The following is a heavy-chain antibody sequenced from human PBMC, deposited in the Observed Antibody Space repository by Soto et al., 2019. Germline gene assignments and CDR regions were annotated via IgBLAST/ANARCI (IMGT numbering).Heavy chain of an antibody. CDR3: ARDDISRGMDV. CDR2: IIPIFGTA. Sequence: QVQLVQSGAEVKKPGSSVKVSWKASGGTFSSYASSWVRQAPGQGLEWMGGIIPIFGTANYAQKFQGRVTITADESTSTAYMELSSLRSEDTAVYYCARDDISRGMDVWGQGTTVTVSS. J-gene: IGHJ6*02. CDR1: GGTFSSYA. D-gene: IGHD3-3*02. V-gene: IGHV1-69*12.